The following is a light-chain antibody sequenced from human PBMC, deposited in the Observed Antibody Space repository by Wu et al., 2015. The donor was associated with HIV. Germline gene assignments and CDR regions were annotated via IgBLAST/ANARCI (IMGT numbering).Light chain of an antibody. V-gene: IGKV3-20*01. CDR2: DAS. J-gene: IGKJ2*01. CDR3: QQYGTSSYT. CDR1: QSVSSY. Sequence: EIVLTQSPATLSLSPGERATLSCRASQSVSSYLAWYQQKPGQAPRLLIYDASSRTTGVPDRFSGSGSGTDFTLTISRLEPEDFVVYYCQQYGTSSYTFGQGTKLEIK.